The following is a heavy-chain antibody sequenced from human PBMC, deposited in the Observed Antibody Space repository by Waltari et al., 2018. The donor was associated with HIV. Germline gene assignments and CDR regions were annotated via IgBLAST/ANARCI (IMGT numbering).Heavy chain of an antibody. V-gene: IGHV3-30*01. CDR2: ISYDGSNK. J-gene: IGHJ4*02. CDR3: ARGDTAMVRRDY. Sequence: QVQLVESGGGVVQPGRSLRLSCAASGFTFSSHAMHWVRQAPGKGLEWVAVISYDGSNKYYADSVKGRFTISRDNSKNTLYLQMNSLRAEDTAVYYCARGDTAMVRRDYWGQGTLVTVSS. D-gene: IGHD5-18*01. CDR1: GFTFSSHA.